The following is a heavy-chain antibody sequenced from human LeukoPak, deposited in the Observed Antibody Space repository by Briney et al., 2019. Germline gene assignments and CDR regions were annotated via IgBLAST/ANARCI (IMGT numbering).Heavy chain of an antibody. CDR2: IYYSGST. CDR1: GGSISSGGYY. Sequence: PSETLSLTCTVSGGSISSGGYYWSWIRQHPGKGLEWIGYIYYSGSTYYNPSLKSRVTISVDTSKNQFSLKLSSVTAADTAVYYCARGRLYYYDSSGYWDYWGQGTLVTVSS. V-gene: IGHV4-31*03. J-gene: IGHJ4*02. CDR3: ARGRLYYYDSSGYWDY. D-gene: IGHD3-22*01.